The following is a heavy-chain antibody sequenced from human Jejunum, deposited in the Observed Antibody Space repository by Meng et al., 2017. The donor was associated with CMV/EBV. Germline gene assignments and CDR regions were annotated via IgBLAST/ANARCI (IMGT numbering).Heavy chain of an antibody. J-gene: IGHJ4*02. CDR3: ARAPVTDTVFDS. CDR2: ISPYTGNT. V-gene: IGHV1-18*01. Sequence: QVQLVQSGAEVKKPGASVRVSCKASGYDFIDYGISWVRQAPGQGLEWMGWISPYTGNTNYAQKFQGRVTMTTDTSTNTAYMELRSLRSDDSAIYYCARAPVTDTVFDSWGQGTLVTVSS. CDR1: GYDFIDYG. D-gene: IGHD6-19*01.